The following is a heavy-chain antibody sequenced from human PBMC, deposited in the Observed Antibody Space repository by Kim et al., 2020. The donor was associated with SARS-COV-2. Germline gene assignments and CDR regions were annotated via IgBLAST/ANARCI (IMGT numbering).Heavy chain of an antibody. J-gene: IGHJ3*01. D-gene: IGHD3-10*01. CDR2: IYHSGST. Sequence: SETLSLTCTVSGDSISSTSYFWGWIRQPPGKGLEWIGSIYHSGSTYYNPSLKSRVTISVDTSKNQFSLKLSSVSAADTAVYYCARQGWFGGVIDAFDGWG. V-gene: IGHV4-39*01. CDR3: ARQGWFGGVIDAFDG. CDR1: GDSISSTSYF.